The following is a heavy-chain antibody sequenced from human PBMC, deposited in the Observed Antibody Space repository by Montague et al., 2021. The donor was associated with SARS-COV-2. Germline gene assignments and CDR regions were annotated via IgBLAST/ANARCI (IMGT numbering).Heavy chain of an antibody. D-gene: IGHD4-23*01. V-gene: IGHV4-34*01. J-gene: IGHJ2*01. Sequence: SETLSLTCAVYVGSFSSYSWSWIRQSPGKGLEWIGEIRHAGSTNYNPSLKSRVTISVDTSKNQFSLKLSSVGAADTAVYYCARADYGGNRYWYFDLWGRGTLVTVSS. CDR3: ARADYGGNRYWYFDL. CDR2: IRHAGST. CDR1: VGSFSSYS.